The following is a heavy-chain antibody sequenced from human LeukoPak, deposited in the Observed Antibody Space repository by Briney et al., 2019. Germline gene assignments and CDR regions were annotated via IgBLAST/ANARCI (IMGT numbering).Heavy chain of an antibody. J-gene: IGHJ3*02. CDR3: ARDVVVPAAILPRAFDI. CDR2: IYYSGST. D-gene: IGHD2-2*02. Sequence: TXSLTCXXXXXSISXGGYYWSWIRQHPGKGLEWIGYIYYSGSTYYNPSLKSRVTISVDTSKNQFSLKLSSVTAADTAVYYCARDVVVPAAILPRAFDIWGQGTMVTVSS. V-gene: IGHV4-31*03. CDR1: XXSISXGGYY.